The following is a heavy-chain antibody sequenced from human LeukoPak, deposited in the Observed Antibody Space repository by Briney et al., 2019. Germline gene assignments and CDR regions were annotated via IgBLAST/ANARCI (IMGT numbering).Heavy chain of an antibody. Sequence: PGGSLRLSCAASGFTFSRYGMHWVRQAPGKGLEWVTFIRYDGSDRYYADSVKGRFTISRDNSKNTLYLQMNSLRTEDTAVYYCAKDPWIQLWSYYFDYWGQGTLVTVSS. CDR3: AKDPWIQLWSYYFDY. D-gene: IGHD5-18*01. CDR1: GFTFSRYG. V-gene: IGHV3-30*02. CDR2: IRYDGSDR. J-gene: IGHJ4*02.